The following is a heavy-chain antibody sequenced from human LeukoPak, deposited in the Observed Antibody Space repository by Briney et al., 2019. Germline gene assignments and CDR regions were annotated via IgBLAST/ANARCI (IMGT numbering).Heavy chain of an antibody. CDR3: ARVSSRADYDYVWGSYRPPNNYFDY. V-gene: IGHV1-69*04. CDR2: IIPILGIA. D-gene: IGHD3-16*02. J-gene: IGHJ4*02. Sequence: GASVKVSCKASGYTFTSYAISWVRQAPGQGLEWMGRIIPILGIANYAQKFQGRVTITADKSTSTAYMELSSLRSEDTAVYYCARVSSRADYDYVWGSYRPPNNYFDYWGQGTLVTVSS. CDR1: GYTFTSYA.